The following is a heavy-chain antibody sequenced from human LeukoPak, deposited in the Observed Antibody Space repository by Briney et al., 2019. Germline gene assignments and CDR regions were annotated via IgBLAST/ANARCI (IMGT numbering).Heavy chain of an antibody. CDR3: VLGHYGGLFDN. Sequence: QPGGSLRLPCAASGFTFTRYDMHWVRQAPGKGLEWVAVISNDESNKDYGNSVKGRFTIARDNSKNTLYLQMNSLRVEDTAVYYCVLGHYGGLFDNWGQGALVTVSS. CDR1: GFTFTRYD. J-gene: IGHJ4*02. CDR2: ISNDESNK. V-gene: IGHV3-30-3*01. D-gene: IGHD4-23*01.